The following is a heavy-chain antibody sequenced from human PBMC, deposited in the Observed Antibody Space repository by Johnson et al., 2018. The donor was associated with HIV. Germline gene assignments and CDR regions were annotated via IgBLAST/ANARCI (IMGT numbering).Heavy chain of an antibody. J-gene: IGHJ3*02. D-gene: IGHD3-10*01. CDR2: ISWNSGSI. V-gene: IGHV3-9*01. CDR1: GFTFDDYA. CDR3: VRGEEGAFDI. Sequence: VQLVESGGGLVQPGRSLRLSCAASGFTFDDYAMHWVRQAPGKGLEWVSGISWNSGSIGYADSVKGRFTISRDNAKNSLYLQMTSLTAEDTAVFSCVRGEEGAFDIWGQGTMVTVSS.